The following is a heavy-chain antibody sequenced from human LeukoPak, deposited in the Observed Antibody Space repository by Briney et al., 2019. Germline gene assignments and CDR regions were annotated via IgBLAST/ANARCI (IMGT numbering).Heavy chain of an antibody. CDR1: GYTFTGYY. CDR2: INPNSGGT. V-gene: IGHV1-2*02. J-gene: IGHJ4*02. CDR3: ARHYGLHGSSRIDY. Sequence: ASVKVSCKASGYTFTGYYMHWVRQAPGQGLEWMGWINPNSGGTNYAQKFQGRVTMTRDTSISTAYMELSRLRSDDTAVYYCARHYGLHGSSRIDYWGQGTLVTVSS. D-gene: IGHD6-13*01.